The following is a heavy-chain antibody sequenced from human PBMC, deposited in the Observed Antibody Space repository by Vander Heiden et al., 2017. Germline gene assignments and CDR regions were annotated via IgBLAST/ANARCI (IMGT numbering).Heavy chain of an antibody. Sequence: QVQLQQWGAGLLKPSETLSLTCAVYGGSFSGYYWSWIRQPPGKGLEWIGEINHSGSTNYNPSLKSRVTISVDTSKNQFSLKLSSVTAADTAVYYCARGLYSSSRKGGAFDYWGQGTLVTVSS. V-gene: IGHV4-34*01. CDR2: INHSGST. CDR1: GGSFSGYY. J-gene: IGHJ4*02. CDR3: ARGLYSSSRKGGAFDY. D-gene: IGHD6-13*01.